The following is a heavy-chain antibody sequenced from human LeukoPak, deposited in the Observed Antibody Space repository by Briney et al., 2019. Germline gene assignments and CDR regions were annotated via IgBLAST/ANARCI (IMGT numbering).Heavy chain of an antibody. CDR1: GYTFNNYG. D-gene: IGHD6-25*01. V-gene: IGHV1-18*01. J-gene: IGHJ4*02. CDR3: ARDGHIAAELFDY. CDR2: ISAYNAKT. Sequence: GASVKVSCKASGYTFNNYGISWVRQAPGQGLEWMGWISAYNAKTNYAQNLQGRVTMTTDTSTTTAYMELRSLRPDDTAVYYCARDGHIAAELFDYWGQGTLVTVSS.